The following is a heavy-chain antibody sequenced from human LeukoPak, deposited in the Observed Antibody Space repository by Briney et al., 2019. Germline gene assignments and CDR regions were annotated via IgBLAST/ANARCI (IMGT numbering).Heavy chain of an antibody. CDR1: GGYISSNY. CDR2: IYFSGST. CDR3: ASHDYGDFDDAFDI. V-gene: IGHV4-59*01. Sequence: SETLSLTCTVSGGYISSNYWSWIRQPPGKGLEWIGYIYFSGSTNYNPSLKSRVTISVDMSKNHLSLKLHSVTAADTAVYYCASHDYGDFDDAFDIWGQGTLVTVSS. D-gene: IGHD4-17*01. J-gene: IGHJ3*02.